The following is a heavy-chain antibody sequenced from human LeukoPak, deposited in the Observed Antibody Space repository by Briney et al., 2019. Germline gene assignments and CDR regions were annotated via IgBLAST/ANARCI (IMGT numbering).Heavy chain of an antibody. V-gene: IGHV4-34*01. Sequence: SETLSLTCAVYGGSFSGYYWSWIRQPPGKGLEWIGEINHSGSTNYNPSLKSRVTISVDTSKNQFSLKLSSVTAADTAVYYCARVTVGRWLAEGYYDYWGQGTLVTVSS. CDR3: ARVTVGRWLAEGYYDY. J-gene: IGHJ4*02. CDR1: GGSFSGYY. D-gene: IGHD6-19*01. CDR2: INHSGST.